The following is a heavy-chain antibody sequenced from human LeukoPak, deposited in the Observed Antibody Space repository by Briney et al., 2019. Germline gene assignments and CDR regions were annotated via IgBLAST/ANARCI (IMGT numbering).Heavy chain of an antibody. Sequence: GGSLRLSCAASGFTFSSDYMNWVRQAPGKGLEWVSYISSSGSTIYYADSVKGRFTISRDNAKNSLYLQMNSLRAEDTAVYYCARGPTYYYDSSGYSNAYYWGQGTLVTVSS. J-gene: IGHJ4*02. CDR2: ISSSGSTI. CDR1: GFTFSSDY. CDR3: ARGPTYYYDSSGYSNAYY. V-gene: IGHV3-48*03. D-gene: IGHD3-22*01.